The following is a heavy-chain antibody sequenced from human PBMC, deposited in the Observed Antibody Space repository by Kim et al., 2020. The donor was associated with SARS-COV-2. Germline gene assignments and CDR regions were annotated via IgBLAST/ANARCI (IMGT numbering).Heavy chain of an antibody. V-gene: IGHV3-48*02. Sequence: RINTIHYTDSVKGRFTIARDNAKNTLYLQMNSLRDEDTAVYYCVRTRFDYWGQGTLVTVSS. CDR2: RINTI. CDR3: VRTRFDY. J-gene: IGHJ4*02.